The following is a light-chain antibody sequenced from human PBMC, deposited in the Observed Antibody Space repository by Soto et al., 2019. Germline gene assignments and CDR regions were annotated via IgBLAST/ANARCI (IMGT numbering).Light chain of an antibody. J-gene: IGKJ2*01. CDR2: GSS. CDR3: HQYGSSPPYT. V-gene: IGKV3-20*01. CDR1: QSVSNNY. Sequence: EVVLTQSPGTLSLSPGESATLSCRASQSVSNNYFAWYQQKPGQAPRLLIFGSSDRATGIPDRFSGSGSRTDFTLTISRLEPEDFAVYYCHQYGSSPPYTFGQGTKLEIK.